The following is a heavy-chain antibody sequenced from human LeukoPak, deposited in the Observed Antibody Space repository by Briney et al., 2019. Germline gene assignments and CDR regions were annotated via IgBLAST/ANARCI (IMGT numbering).Heavy chain of an antibody. J-gene: IGHJ4*02. CDR3: AKGGYYYGSGVSFDY. V-gene: IGHV3-23*01. D-gene: IGHD3-10*01. CDR1: GFTFSSYA. Sequence: GGSLRLSCAASGFTFSSYAMSWVRQAPGKGLEWVSAISGSGGSTYYADSVKGRFSISRDNSKNTLYLQMNSLRAEDTAVYYCAKGGYYYGSGVSFDYWGQGTLVTVSS. CDR2: ISGSGGST.